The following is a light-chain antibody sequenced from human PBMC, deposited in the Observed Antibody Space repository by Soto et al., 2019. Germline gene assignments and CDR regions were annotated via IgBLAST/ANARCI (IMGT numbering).Light chain of an antibody. Sequence: QSALTQPASVSGSPGQSITISCTGNSSDVGYYNYVSWYQHHPGKAPKLMIYEVTNRPSGVSNRFSGSKSGNTASLTISGLQAEDEADYYCSSYTISSTYVFGTGTKVTVL. V-gene: IGLV2-14*01. J-gene: IGLJ1*01. CDR2: EVT. CDR3: SSYTISSTYV. CDR1: SSDVGYYNY.